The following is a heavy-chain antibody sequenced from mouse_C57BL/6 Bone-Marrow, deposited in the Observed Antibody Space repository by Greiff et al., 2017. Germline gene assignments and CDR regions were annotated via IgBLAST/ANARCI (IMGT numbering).Heavy chain of an antibody. Sequence: EVQLVESGPELVKPGASVKMSCKASGYTFTDYNMHWVKQSHGKSLEWIGYINPNNGGTSYNQKFQGKATLTVNKSSSTAYMERRSLTSEDSAVYDGAREGRLSPGSNYWGQGTSVTGAS. CDR1: GYTFTDYN. V-gene: IGHV1-22*01. D-gene: IGHD1-1*01. CDR3: AREGRLSPGSNY. J-gene: IGHJ4*01. CDR2: INPNNGGT.